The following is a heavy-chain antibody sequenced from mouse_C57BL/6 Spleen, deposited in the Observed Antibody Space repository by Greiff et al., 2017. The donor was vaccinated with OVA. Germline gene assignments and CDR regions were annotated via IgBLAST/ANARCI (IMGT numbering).Heavy chain of an antibody. CDR3: ARHEDDGYYYYAMDY. Sequence: VKLMESGAELVKPGASVKLSCKASGYTFTDYTIHWVKQRSGQGLEWIGWFYPGSGSIKYNEKFKDKATLTADKSSSTVYMELSRLTSEDSAVYFCARHEDDGYYYYAMDYWGQGTSVTVSS. V-gene: IGHV1-62-2*01. D-gene: IGHD2-3*01. CDR1: GYTFTDYT. J-gene: IGHJ4*01. CDR2: FYPGSGSI.